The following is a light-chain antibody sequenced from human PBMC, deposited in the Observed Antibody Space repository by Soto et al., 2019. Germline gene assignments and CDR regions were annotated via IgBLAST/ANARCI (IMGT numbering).Light chain of an antibody. Sequence: EILMTQSPATLSVSPGERATLSCRASQSVSSYLAWYQQKPGQAPRLLIYDASNRATGIPARFSGSGSGTDFTLTISSLEPEDFAVYYCQQRSIWPLTFGGGTKVDIK. CDR2: DAS. V-gene: IGKV3-11*01. CDR1: QSVSSY. J-gene: IGKJ4*01. CDR3: QQRSIWPLT.